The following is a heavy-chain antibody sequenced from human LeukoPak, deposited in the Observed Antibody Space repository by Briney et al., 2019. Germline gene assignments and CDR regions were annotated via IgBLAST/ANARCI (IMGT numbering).Heavy chain of an antibody. CDR1: RGTFSSYA. CDR2: IIPIFGTA. D-gene: IGHD5-12*01. CDR3: ARDGPRGSFDY. J-gene: IGHJ4*02. V-gene: IGHV1-69*05. Sequence: ASVKVSCKASRGTFSSYAISWVRQAPGQGLEWMGGIIPIFGTANYAQKFQGRVTITTDESTSTAYMELSSLRSEDTAVYYCARDGPRGSFDYWGQGTLVTVSS.